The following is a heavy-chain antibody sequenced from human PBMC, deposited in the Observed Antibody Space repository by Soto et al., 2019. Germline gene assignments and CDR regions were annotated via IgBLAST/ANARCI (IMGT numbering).Heavy chain of an antibody. D-gene: IGHD6-6*01. CDR1: GVSITDYY. J-gene: IGHJ4*02. CDR3: TRDRPGPQHYFDY. CDR2: ISYSEST. V-gene: IGHV4-59*12. Sequence: LETLSLTCTVSGVSITDYYWSWIRQPPGKGPEWLGFISYSESTTYKPSLKSRVTMSLDTSQNQFSLQVTSVTAEDTAVYYCTRDRPGPQHYFDYWGQGNMVTVSS.